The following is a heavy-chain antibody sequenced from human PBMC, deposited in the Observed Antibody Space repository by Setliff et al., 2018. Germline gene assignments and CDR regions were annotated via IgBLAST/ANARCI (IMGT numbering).Heavy chain of an antibody. J-gene: IGHJ5*02. CDR1: GGSFSGYY. D-gene: IGHD3-10*01. CDR2: INHSGST. CDR3: ARFRRGVALGWFDP. V-gene: IGHV4-34*01. Sequence: SETLSLTCAVYGGSFSGYYWSWIRQPPGKGLEWIGEINHSGSTNYNPSLKSRVTISVDTSKNQFSLKLSSVTAADTAVYYCARFRRGVALGWFDPWGQGILVTVSS.